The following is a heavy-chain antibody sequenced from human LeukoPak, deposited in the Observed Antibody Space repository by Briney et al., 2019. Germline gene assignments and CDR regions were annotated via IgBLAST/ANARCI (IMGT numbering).Heavy chain of an antibody. J-gene: IGHJ4*02. V-gene: IGHV4-4*07. CDR3: ARDLTARGSFDY. Sequence: SETLSLTCSVSGVSVTNYYWSWVRQPAGKRLDWIGRNYPTGDTIYNPSLKSRVTMSVDMSKNHLSLKLTSVTAADAAVYYCARDLTARGSFDYWGQGILVSVSS. CDR2: NYPTGDT. D-gene: IGHD3-16*01. CDR1: GVSVTNYY.